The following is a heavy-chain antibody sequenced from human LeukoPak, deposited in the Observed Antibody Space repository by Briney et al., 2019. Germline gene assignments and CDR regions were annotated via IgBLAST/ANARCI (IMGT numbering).Heavy chain of an antibody. Sequence: GGSLRLSCAASGFTFSSYWMHWVRQAPGKGLVWVSGINSDGSSTSYADSVKGRFTISRDNAKNTLYLQMNSLRAEDTAVYYCARAGVRGVISWFDPWGQGTLVTVSS. CDR3: ARAGVRGVISWFDP. CDR1: GFTFSSYW. J-gene: IGHJ5*02. D-gene: IGHD3-10*01. V-gene: IGHV3-74*01. CDR2: INSDGSST.